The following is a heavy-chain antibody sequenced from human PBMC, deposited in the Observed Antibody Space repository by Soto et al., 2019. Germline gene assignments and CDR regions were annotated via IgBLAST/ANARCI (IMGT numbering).Heavy chain of an antibody. CDR2: IRSKAYGGTT. Sequence: GGSLRLSCTASGFTFGDYAMSWFRQAPGKGLEWVGFIRSKAYGGTTEYAASVKGRFTISRDDSKSIAYLQMNSLKTEDTAVYYCTSLPAGITGTNFDYWGQGTLVTVS. J-gene: IGHJ4*02. CDR1: GFTFGDYA. D-gene: IGHD1-20*01. V-gene: IGHV3-49*03. CDR3: TSLPAGITGTNFDY.